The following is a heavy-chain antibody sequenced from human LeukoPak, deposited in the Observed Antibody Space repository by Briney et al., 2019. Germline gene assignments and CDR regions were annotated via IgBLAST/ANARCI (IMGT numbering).Heavy chain of an antibody. Sequence: SETLSLTCAVYGGSFSGYYWSWIRQPPGKGLEWIGEINHSGSTNYNPSLKSRVTISVDTSKNQFSLKLSPVTAADTAAYYCARVLTGLYYFDYWGQGTLVTVSS. CDR2: INHSGST. D-gene: IGHD1-14*01. V-gene: IGHV4-34*01. CDR1: GGSFSGYY. CDR3: ARVLTGLYYFDY. J-gene: IGHJ4*02.